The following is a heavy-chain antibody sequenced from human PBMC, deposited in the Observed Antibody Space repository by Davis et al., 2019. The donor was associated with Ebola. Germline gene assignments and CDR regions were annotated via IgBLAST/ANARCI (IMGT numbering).Heavy chain of an antibody. CDR1: GGSFSGYY. CDR3: ARVPLAFTTVTKRALGVFDY. J-gene: IGHJ4*02. D-gene: IGHD4-11*01. Sequence: SETLSLTCAVYGGSFSGYYWSWIRQPPGKGLEWIGEINHSGSTHYNPSLKSRVTISVDTSKNQFSLKLSSVTAADTAVYYCARVPLAFTTVTKRALGVFDYWGQGTLVTVSS. CDR2: INHSGST. V-gene: IGHV4-34*01.